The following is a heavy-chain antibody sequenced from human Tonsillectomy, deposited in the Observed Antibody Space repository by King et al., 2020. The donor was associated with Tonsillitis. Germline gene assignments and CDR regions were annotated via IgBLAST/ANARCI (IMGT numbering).Heavy chain of an antibody. J-gene: IGHJ5*02. D-gene: IGHD2-15*01. CDR2: IYHSGST. CDR3: ARALGYCSGGSCPSTWFDP. V-gene: IGHV4-30-2*01. Sequence: QLQESGSGLVKPSQTLSLTCAVSGGSISSGGYSWSWIRQPPGKGLEWIGYIYHSGSTYYNPSLKSRVTISVDRSKNQFSLKLSSVTAADTAVYYCARALGYCSGGSCPSTWFDPWGQGTLVTVSS. CDR1: GGSISSGGYS.